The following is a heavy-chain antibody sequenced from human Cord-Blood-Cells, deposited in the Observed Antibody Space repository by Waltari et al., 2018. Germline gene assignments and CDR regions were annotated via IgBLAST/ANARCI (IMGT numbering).Heavy chain of an antibody. CDR3: ARGWREIYSSSSNWFDP. Sequence: QVQLVQSGAEVKKPGASVKVSCKASGYTFTSYDINWVRQATGQGLEWMGWMNPNSGNTGYAKKFQGRVTITRNTSISTAYMELSSLRAEDTAVYYCARGWREIYSSSSNWFDPWGQGTLVTVSS. CDR2: MNPNSGNT. V-gene: IGHV1-8*03. J-gene: IGHJ5*02. D-gene: IGHD6-6*01. CDR1: GYTFTSYD.